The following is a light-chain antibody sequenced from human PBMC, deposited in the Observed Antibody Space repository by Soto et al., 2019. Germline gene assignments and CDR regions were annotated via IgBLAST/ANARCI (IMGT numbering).Light chain of an antibody. CDR3: QQRSNWPRT. CDR1: QSVSSY. Sequence: EVVLTQSPATLSLSPGERATLSCRASQSVSSYLAWYQQKPGQAPRLLIYDAFNRATGIPARFSGSGSGTDFTLTIRSLEPEDFAIYYCQQRSNWPRTFGQGTRVEIK. J-gene: IGKJ1*01. CDR2: DAF. V-gene: IGKV3-11*01.